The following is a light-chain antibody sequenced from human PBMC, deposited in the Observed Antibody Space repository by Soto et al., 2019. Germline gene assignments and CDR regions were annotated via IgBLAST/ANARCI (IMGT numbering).Light chain of an antibody. V-gene: IGLV1-47*02. CDR1: SSNIGSNY. CDR2: SNN. CDR3: SSYTSSSTLVV. Sequence: QSVLTQPPSASGTPGQRVTISCSGSSSNIGSNYVYWYQQLPGTAPKLLIYSNNQRPSGVPDRFSGSKSGTSASLAISGLRSEDEADYYCSSYTSSSTLVVFGGGTKLTVL. J-gene: IGLJ2*01.